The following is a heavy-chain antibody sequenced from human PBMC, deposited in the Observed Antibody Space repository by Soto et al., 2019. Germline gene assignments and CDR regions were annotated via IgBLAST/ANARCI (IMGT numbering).Heavy chain of an antibody. CDR3: ARGRYGEY. V-gene: IGHV1-18*01. J-gene: IGHJ4*02. CDR2: ISAHNGNT. CDR1: SYTFTSSG. Sequence: QVHLVQFGAEVKKPGASVKVSCMGSSYTFTSSGITWVRQAHGQGLEWMGWISAHNGNTNYAQNLQGRVTVTRDTSTSTAYMEQRSLRSDDTAVYYFARGRYGEYWGQGALVTVS. D-gene: IGHD3-10*01.